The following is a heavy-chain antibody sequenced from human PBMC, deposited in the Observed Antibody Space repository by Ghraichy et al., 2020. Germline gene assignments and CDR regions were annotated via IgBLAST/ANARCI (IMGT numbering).Heavy chain of an antibody. V-gene: IGHV1-2*02. Sequence: ASVKVSSKASGYTFTGYDMHWVRQAPGQGLEWMGWVNPNSGGTIYAQKFQGRVTMTRDTSISTAYMELNSLTSDDTAVYFCARGGSGYYYFDYWGQGTLVTVSS. CDR3: ARGGSGYYYFDY. CDR2: VNPNSGGT. J-gene: IGHJ4*02. CDR1: GYTFTGYD. D-gene: IGHD5-12*01.